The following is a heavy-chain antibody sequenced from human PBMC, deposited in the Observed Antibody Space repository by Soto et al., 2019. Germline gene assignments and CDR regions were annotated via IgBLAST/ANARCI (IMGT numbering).Heavy chain of an antibody. Sequence: GGSLRLSCAASGFTFSSYCMNWVRQAPGKGLEWVSYISSSGTTIFYADSVKGRFTISRDNAKNSLYLQMNSLRAEDTAVYYCARASYYYDGSGYHGYWGQGTLVTVSS. CDR3: ARASYYYDGSGYHGY. CDR1: GFTFSSYC. V-gene: IGHV3-48*01. D-gene: IGHD3-22*01. CDR2: ISSSGTTI. J-gene: IGHJ4*02.